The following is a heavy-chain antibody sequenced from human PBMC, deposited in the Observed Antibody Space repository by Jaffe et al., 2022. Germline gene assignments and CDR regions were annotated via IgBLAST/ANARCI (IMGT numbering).Heavy chain of an antibody. D-gene: IGHD3-16*01. CDR3: AREGGSTSYGHFEY. CDR1: GFTFRSYA. Sequence: EVQLLESGGGLVQPGGSLRLSCAASGFTFRSYAMGWVRQAPGKGLEWVSDISGSGANTYYAGSVKGRFTISRDNSKNTLYLQMNSLRAEDTAVYYCAREGGSTSYGHFEYWGQGTLVTVSS. J-gene: IGHJ4*02. CDR2: ISGSGANT. V-gene: IGHV3-23*01.